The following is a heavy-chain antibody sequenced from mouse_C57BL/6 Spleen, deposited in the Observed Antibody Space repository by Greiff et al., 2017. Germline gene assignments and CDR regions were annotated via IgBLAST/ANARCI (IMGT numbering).Heavy chain of an antibody. J-gene: IGHJ2*01. CDR1: GYTFTSYW. CDR2: IHPNSGST. D-gene: IGHD1-1*01. CDR3: ARSPYYCGSSCFDY. V-gene: IGHV1-64*01. Sequence: QVQLQQPGAELVKPGASVKLSCKASGYTFTSYWMHWVKQRPGQGLEWIGMIHPNSGSTNYNEKFKSKATLTVDKSSSTAYMQHSSLTSEDSAVYYCARSPYYCGSSCFDYWGQGTTLTVSS.